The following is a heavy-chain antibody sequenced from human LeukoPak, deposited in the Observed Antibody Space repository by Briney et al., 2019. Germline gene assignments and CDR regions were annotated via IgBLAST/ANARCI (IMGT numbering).Heavy chain of an antibody. Sequence: GGSLRLSCAASGFTFSSYWMTWVRQAPGKGLEWVSRIKSDGSDAAYADSVKGRFTISRDNSKNTLYLQMNSLRAEDTAVYYCARVGGGLVLRFLEWLWGDFDYWGQGTLVTVSS. V-gene: IGHV3-74*01. CDR3: ARVGGGLVLRFLEWLWGDFDY. CDR2: IKSDGSDA. CDR1: GFTFSSYW. D-gene: IGHD3-3*01. J-gene: IGHJ4*02.